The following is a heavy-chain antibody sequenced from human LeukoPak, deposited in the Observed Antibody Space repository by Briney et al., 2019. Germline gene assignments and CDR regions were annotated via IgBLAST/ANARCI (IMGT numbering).Heavy chain of an antibody. CDR2: IHYTGST. CDR3: ARHRMTVVPAASLVSFDY. D-gene: IGHD2-2*01. Sequence: PSETLSLTCSVSGASISSSSYYWGWIRQPPGKGLEWIGSIHYTGSTYYNPSLKSRVTISVDTSKNQFSLKLSSVTAADTAVYYCARHRMTVVPAASLVSFDYWGQGTLVTVSS. V-gene: IGHV4-39*01. CDR1: GASISSSSYY. J-gene: IGHJ4*02.